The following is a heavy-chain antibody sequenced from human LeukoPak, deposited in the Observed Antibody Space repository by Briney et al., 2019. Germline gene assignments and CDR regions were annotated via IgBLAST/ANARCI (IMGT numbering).Heavy chain of an antibody. J-gene: IGHJ4*02. CDR3: AKGMEIVVLITPLDY. Sequence: GGSLRLSCAASGFTFDDYAMHWVRQAPGKGLEWVSVITWDGGTTYYTDSVKGRFTISRDNSKNSLYLQMNSLRAEDTALYYCAKGMEIVVLITPLDYWGQGTLVTVSS. D-gene: IGHD3-22*01. V-gene: IGHV3-43D*03. CDR1: GFTFDDYA. CDR2: ITWDGGTT.